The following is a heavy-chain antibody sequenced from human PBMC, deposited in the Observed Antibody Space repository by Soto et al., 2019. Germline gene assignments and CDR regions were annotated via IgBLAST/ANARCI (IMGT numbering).Heavy chain of an antibody. CDR2: ISYDGSNK. Sequence: QVQLVESGGGVVQPGRSLRLSCAASGFTFSSYGMHWVRQAPGKGLEWVAVISYDGSNKYYADSVKGRFTISRDNSKNTLYLQMNSLRGEDTAVYYCAKEYSSSWYVFDYWGQGTLVTVSS. V-gene: IGHV3-30*18. D-gene: IGHD6-13*01. CDR3: AKEYSSSWYVFDY. J-gene: IGHJ4*02. CDR1: GFTFSSYG.